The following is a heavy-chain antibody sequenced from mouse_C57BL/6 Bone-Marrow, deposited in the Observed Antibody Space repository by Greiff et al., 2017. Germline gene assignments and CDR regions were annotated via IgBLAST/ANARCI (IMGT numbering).Heavy chain of an antibody. Sequence: EVHLVESGAELVRPGASVKLSCTASGFNIQDDYMHWVKQRPEQGLEWIGWIDPENGDTEDASKFQGKATITADTSSNTAYLQLSSLTSEDTAVYYGTTYGDDGPGWYVDVWGTGTTVTVSS. CDR2: IDPENGDT. CDR1: GFNIQDDY. J-gene: IGHJ1*03. V-gene: IGHV14-4*01. CDR3: TTYGDDGPGWYVDV. D-gene: IGHD2-2*01.